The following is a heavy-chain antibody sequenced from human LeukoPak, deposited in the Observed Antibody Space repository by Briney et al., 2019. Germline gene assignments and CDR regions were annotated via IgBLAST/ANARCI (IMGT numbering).Heavy chain of an antibody. J-gene: IGHJ4*02. CDR2: IIPIFGTA. CDR3: ARTYSSGWYTNAYYFDY. CDR1: RYTFTGYY. Sequence: SVKVSCKASRYTFTGYYMSWVRQAPGQGLEWMGGIIPIFGTANYAQKFQGRVTITADESTSTAYMELSSLRSEDTAVYYCARTYSSGWYTNAYYFDYWGQGTLVTVSS. V-gene: IGHV1-69*13. D-gene: IGHD6-19*01.